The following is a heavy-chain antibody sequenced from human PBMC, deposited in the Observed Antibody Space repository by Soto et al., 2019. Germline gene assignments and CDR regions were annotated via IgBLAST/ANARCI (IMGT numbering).Heavy chain of an antibody. CDR1: SGSISSGGYY. CDR3: ARCSLVVIPVPGFDP. CDR2: IYYNGNT. V-gene: IGHV4-31*03. D-gene: IGHD2-15*01. J-gene: IGHJ5*02. Sequence: TLSLTCPFSSGSISSGGYYWSGIRHHPGRGLEWIGYIYYNGNTYYNPSLKSRVTVSVDTSKNQFSLNVRSVTAADTAVYYCARCSLVVIPVPGFDPWGQGTLVTVSS.